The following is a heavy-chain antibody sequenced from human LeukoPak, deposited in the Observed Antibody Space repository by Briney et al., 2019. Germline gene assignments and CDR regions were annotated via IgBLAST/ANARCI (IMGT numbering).Heavy chain of an antibody. J-gene: IGHJ5*02. V-gene: IGHV3-30*02. CDR1: GFTFSSYG. Sequence: GGSLRLSCAASGFTFSSYGMHWVRQAPGKGLEWVAYIRYDGSNKYYADSVKGRFTISRDNSKNTLYMQLNSLRPEDTAVYYCAKGLYYYDSSGFPAWGQGTLVTVSS. CDR2: IRYDGSNK. D-gene: IGHD3-22*01. CDR3: AKGLYYYDSSGFPA.